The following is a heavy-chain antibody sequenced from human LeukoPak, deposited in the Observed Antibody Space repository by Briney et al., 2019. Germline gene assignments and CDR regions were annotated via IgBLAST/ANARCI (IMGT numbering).Heavy chain of an antibody. CDR1: GYTFTSYG. CDR2: ISAYNGNT. Sequence: ASVKVSCKASGYTFTSYGISWVRQAPGQGLEWMGWISAYNGNTNYAQKLQGRVTMTTDTSTSTAYMELRSLRSDDTAVYYCARGFQVLRYFDWLSSGPYYFDYWGQGTLVTVSS. J-gene: IGHJ4*02. V-gene: IGHV1-18*01. D-gene: IGHD3-9*01. CDR3: ARGFQVLRYFDWLSSGPYYFDY.